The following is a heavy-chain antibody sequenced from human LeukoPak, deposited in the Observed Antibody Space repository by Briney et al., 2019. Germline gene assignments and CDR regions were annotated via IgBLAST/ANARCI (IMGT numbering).Heavy chain of an antibody. J-gene: IGHJ5*02. CDR2: LSDTGGST. D-gene: IGHD3-3*01. Sequence: PGGSLRLSCVASVSSFYSDAMAWVRQAPEKGLEWVSSLSDTGGSTYYADSVKGRFIIYRDNSKNTLYLQMNSPRVEDTALYYCARVDWSGYGIWNGPNWFDPWGQGTLVTVSS. CDR1: VSSFYSDA. CDR3: ARVDWSGYGIWNGPNWFDP. V-gene: IGHV3-23*01.